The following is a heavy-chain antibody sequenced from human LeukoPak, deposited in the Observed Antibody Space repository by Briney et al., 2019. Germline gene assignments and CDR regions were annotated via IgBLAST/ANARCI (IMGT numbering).Heavy chain of an antibody. CDR1: GYTLTGYY. CDR3: ARDRVGSGWPRPYYFEV. Sequence: ASVKVSCEASGYTLTGYYLHWVRQAPGQGLEWMGWINPNTGATHSAQKFQGRITMTRDTSISTAYMDLSRLRSDDTAVYYCARDRVGSGWPRPYYFEVWGQGTPVTVSS. CDR2: INPNTGAT. D-gene: IGHD6-19*01. J-gene: IGHJ4*02. V-gene: IGHV1-2*02.